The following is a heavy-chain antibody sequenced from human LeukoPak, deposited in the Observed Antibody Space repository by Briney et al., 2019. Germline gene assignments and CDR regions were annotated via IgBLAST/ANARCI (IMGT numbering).Heavy chain of an antibody. D-gene: IGHD3-3*01. CDR2: INPSGGST. Sequence: GASVKVSCKASGYTFTSYYMHWVRQAPGQGLEWMGIINPSGGSTSYAQKFQGRVTMTRDTSTSTVYKELSSLRSEDTAVYYCARGNYDFWSGPKGPDYWGQGTLVTVSS. V-gene: IGHV1-46*01. CDR3: ARGNYDFWSGPKGPDY. CDR1: GYTFTSYY. J-gene: IGHJ4*02.